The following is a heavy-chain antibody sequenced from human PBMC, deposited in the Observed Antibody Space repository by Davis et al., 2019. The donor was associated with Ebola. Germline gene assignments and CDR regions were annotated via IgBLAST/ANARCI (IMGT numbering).Heavy chain of an antibody. CDR3: ARGGGTTELGWFDP. D-gene: IGHD1-7*01. V-gene: IGHV4-59*11. CDR2: VYYSGTTSGTT. J-gene: IGHJ5*02. Sequence: PSETLSLTCTVSGGSISSHYWSWIRQPPGKGLEWIGYVYYSGTTSGTTNYNPSLKSRLTMSVDTSKNQFSLKLSSVTAADTAVYYCARGGGTTELGWFDPWGQGTLVTVSS. CDR1: GGSISSHY.